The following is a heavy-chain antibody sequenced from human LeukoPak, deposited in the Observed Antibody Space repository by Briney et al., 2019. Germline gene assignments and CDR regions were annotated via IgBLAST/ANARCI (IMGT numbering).Heavy chain of an antibody. D-gene: IGHD4-23*01. CDR2: IIPIFGTA. V-gene: IGHV1-69*13. J-gene: IGHJ5*02. CDR1: GGTFSSYA. Sequence: SVKVSCKASGGTFSSYAISWVRQAPGQGLEWMGGIIPIFGTADYAQKFQGRVTITADESTSTAYMELSSLRSEDTAVYYCARDQGYGGNSRWFDPWGQGTLVTVSS. CDR3: ARDQGYGGNSRWFDP.